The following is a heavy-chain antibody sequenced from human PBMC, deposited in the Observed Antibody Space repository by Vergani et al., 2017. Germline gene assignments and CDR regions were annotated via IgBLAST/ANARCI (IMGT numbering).Heavy chain of an antibody. CDR1: GASIRSSNYY. J-gene: IGHJ5*02. Sequence: QLQLQESGPGLVKPSATLSLTCSVSGASIRSSNYYWGWIRQPPGKGLEWIASIYYSGSTYYTPSLKSRVTISVETSKNQFSLKLSSVTAADTAVYFCARHSTVEWLVKLGWIDPWGQGILVTVSS. D-gene: IGHD6-19*01. CDR3: ARHSTVEWLVKLGWIDP. V-gene: IGHV4-39*01. CDR2: IYYSGST.